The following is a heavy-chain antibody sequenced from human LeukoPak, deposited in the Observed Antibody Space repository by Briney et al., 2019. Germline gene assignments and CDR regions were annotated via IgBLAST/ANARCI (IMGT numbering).Heavy chain of an antibody. CDR2: INSRGSGE. D-gene: IGHD2-8*01. V-gene: IGHV3-21*01. Sequence: GGSLRLSCAASGFTFSSYSMNWVRQAPGKGLEWVSSINSRGSGEYYADSVKGRLTISRDNAKNSLYLQMNSLRVEDTAVYYCAREGSIVPHQDLDYWGQGSLVTVSS. CDR3: AREGSIVPHQDLDY. CDR1: GFTFSSYS. J-gene: IGHJ4*02.